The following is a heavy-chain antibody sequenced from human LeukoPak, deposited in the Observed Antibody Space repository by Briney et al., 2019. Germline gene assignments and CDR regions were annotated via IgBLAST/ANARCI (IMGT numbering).Heavy chain of an antibody. D-gene: IGHD6-25*01. J-gene: IGHJ4*02. CDR1: GYTFTNYD. Sequence: ASVKVSCKTSGYTFTNYDIIWVRQATGQGLEWLGWMSPGSGYTGYAQKFQGRVTMTRDISITTAYVELSSLRSEDTAVYYCARGIEAGVDYWGQGTLVTVPS. CDR3: ARGIEAGVDY. V-gene: IGHV1-8*02. CDR2: MSPGSGYT.